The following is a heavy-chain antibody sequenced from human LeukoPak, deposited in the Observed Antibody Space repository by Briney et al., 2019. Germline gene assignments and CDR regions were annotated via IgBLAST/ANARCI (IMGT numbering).Heavy chain of an antibody. J-gene: IGHJ4*02. D-gene: IGHD6-13*01. CDR2: ISSSSSYI. Sequence: GGSLRLSCAASGFTFSSYSMNWVRQAPGKGLEWVSSISSSSSYIYYADSVKGRFTISRDNAKNSLYLQMNSLRAEDTAVHYCARVSSSSWYTDYWGQGTLVTVSS. CDR3: ARVSSSSWYTDY. V-gene: IGHV3-21*01. CDR1: GFTFSSYS.